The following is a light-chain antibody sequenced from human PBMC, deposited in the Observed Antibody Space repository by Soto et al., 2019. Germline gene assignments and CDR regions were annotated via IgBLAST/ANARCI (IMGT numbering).Light chain of an antibody. CDR1: SSDVGSYYP. J-gene: IGLJ1*01. CDR2: EVN. Sequence: QSALTQPASMSGSPGQSITISCTGTSSDVGSYYPVSWFQQHPGKAPKLIIYEVNKRPSGVSDRFSGSKSGNTASLTISGLQAAEEAEYYCCSYAGDTPFFVFGTGTKLTVL. CDR3: CSYAGDTPFFV. V-gene: IGLV2-23*02.